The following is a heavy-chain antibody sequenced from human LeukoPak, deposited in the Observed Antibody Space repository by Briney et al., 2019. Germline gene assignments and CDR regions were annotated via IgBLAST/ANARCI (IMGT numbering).Heavy chain of an antibody. Sequence: SETLSLTCAVYGGSFSGYYWSWIRQPPGKGLEWIGEINHSGSTNYNPSLKSRVTISVDTSKNQFSLKLSSVTAADTAVYYCARVTPITMIVVVFDYWGQGTLVTVSS. CDR2: INHSGST. CDR3: ARVTPITMIVVVFDY. V-gene: IGHV4-34*01. J-gene: IGHJ4*02. D-gene: IGHD3-22*01. CDR1: GGSFSGYY.